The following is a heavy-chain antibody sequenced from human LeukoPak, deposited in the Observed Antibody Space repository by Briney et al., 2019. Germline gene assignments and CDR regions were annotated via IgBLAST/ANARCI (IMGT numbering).Heavy chain of an antibody. CDR3: ARGSRQEYSYGYFFDS. Sequence: SETLSLTCTVSGASISSYYWSWIRQPPGKELEWIGSIYYSGSTNYNPSLRSRVTMSVDTSKNQFSLKLTSVTAADTAVYYCARGSRQEYSYGYFFDSWGQGTLVTVSS. D-gene: IGHD5-18*01. CDR1: GASISSYY. V-gene: IGHV4-59*01. J-gene: IGHJ4*02. CDR2: IYYSGST.